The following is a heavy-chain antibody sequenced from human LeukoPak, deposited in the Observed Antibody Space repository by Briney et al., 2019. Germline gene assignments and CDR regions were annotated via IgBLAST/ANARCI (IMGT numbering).Heavy chain of an antibody. V-gene: IGHV4-39*01. Sequence: SETPSLTCTVSGGSISSSSYYWGWIRQPPGKGLEWIGSIYYSGSTYYNPSLKSRVTISVDTSKNQFSLKLSSVTAADTAVYYCARLDLWFGDDYWGQGTLVTVSS. J-gene: IGHJ4*02. CDR2: IYYSGST. CDR3: ARLDLWFGDDY. CDR1: GGSISSSSYY. D-gene: IGHD3-10*01.